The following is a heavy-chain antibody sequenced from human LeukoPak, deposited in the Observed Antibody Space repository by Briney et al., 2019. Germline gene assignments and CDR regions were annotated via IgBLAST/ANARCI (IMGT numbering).Heavy chain of an antibody. V-gene: IGHV3-33*08. J-gene: IGHJ4*02. Sequence: PGGSLRLSCAASGFTFSSYGMHWVRQAPGKGLEWVAVIWYDGSNKYYADSVKGRFTISRDNSKNTLYLQMNSLRAEDTAVYYCARAGSSSWFDFDYWGQGTLVTVSS. D-gene: IGHD6-13*01. CDR2: IWYDGSNK. CDR3: ARAGSSSWFDFDY. CDR1: GFTFSSYG.